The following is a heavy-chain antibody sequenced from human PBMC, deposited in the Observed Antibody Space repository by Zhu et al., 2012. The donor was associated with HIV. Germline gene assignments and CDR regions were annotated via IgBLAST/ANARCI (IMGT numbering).Heavy chain of an antibody. CDR3: ARRGDVAAVGSDYQRGISV. J-gene: IGHJ6*02. D-gene: IGHD6-13*01. CDR1: GESFNVYY. CDR2: VHHSGRT. V-gene: IGHV4-34*01. Sequence: QVQLQQWGTGLLKPPETLSLTCAVYGESFNVYYWSWIRQSPGKGLEWIGEVHHSGRTNYNPSLKSRVTISIDTSKKQFSLKMTSVTAAETAVYYCARRGDVAAVGSDYQRGISVWGQGTTGHRLL.